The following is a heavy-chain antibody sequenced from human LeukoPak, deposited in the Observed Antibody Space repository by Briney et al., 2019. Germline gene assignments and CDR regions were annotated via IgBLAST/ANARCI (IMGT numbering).Heavy chain of an antibody. CDR1: GYTFTGYY. CDR2: IDPNTGGT. Sequence: ASVKVSCKASGYTFTGYYMHWVRQAPGQGLEWMGRIDPNTGGTKSAKNFQGRVTMTRDTSISTAYMALSGLRSDDTAVYYCASLYGIVGTTVDYWGQGTLVTVSS. J-gene: IGHJ4*02. CDR3: ASLYGIVGTTVDY. V-gene: IGHV1-2*06. D-gene: IGHD1-26*01.